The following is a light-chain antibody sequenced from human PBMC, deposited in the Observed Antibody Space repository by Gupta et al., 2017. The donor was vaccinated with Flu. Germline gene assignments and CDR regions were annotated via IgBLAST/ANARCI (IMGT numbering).Light chain of an antibody. CDR2: WAS. J-gene: IGKJ2*03. CDR3: QQYYSTPYS. CDR1: QSVLYSSNNKNY. Sequence: DIVMPQSPDSLAVSLGERATINCKSSQSVLYSSNNKNYLAWYQQKPGQPPKLLIYWASTRESGVPDRFSGSGSGTDFTRTISSLQAEDVAVYYCQQYYSTPYSFGRGTKLEIK. V-gene: IGKV4-1*01.